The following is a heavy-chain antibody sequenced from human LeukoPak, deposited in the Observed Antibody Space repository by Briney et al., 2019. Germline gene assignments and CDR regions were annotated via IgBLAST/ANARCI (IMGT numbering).Heavy chain of an antibody. CDR3: ARDRGPYYYGSGSPIDY. J-gene: IGHJ4*02. D-gene: IGHD3-10*01. CDR2: IYYSGST. V-gene: IGHV4-59*01. Sequence: SETLSLTCTVSGGSISSYYWSWIRQPPGKGLEWIGYIYYSGSTNYNPSLKGRVTISVDTSKNQFSLKLSSVTAADTAVYYCARDRGPYYYGSGSPIDYWGQGTLVTVSS. CDR1: GGSISSYY.